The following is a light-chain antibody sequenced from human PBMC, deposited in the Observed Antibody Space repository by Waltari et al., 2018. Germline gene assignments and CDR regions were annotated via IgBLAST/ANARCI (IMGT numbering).Light chain of an antibody. J-gene: IGLJ2*01. Sequence: QSALTQPASGSGSPGQSITISCTGTSSDIGSYNYVSWYQQHPGEAPKLIIYEVTNRPAGVYNSFCGSQSGNTASLTISGLQAEDESDYYCSSYTRRTSVVVGGGTKLTVL. CDR1: SSDIGSYNY. V-gene: IGLV2-14*01. CDR3: SSYTRRTSVV. CDR2: EVT.